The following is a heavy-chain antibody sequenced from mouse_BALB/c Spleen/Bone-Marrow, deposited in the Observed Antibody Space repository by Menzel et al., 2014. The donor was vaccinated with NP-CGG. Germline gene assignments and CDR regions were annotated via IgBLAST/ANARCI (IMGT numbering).Heavy chain of an antibody. D-gene: IGHD2-14*01. CDR2: ISSGSSTI. J-gene: IGHJ2*01. V-gene: IGHV5-17*02. CDR3: ARSRVRGYYFDY. Sequence: DVMLVESGGGLVQPGGSRKLSCAASGFTFSSFEMYWVRQAPEKGLEWVAYISSGSSTIYYADTLEGRFTISRDNPKNTLYLQMTRLRSEDTAMYYCARSRVRGYYFDYWGQGTTLTVSS. CDR1: GFTFSSFE.